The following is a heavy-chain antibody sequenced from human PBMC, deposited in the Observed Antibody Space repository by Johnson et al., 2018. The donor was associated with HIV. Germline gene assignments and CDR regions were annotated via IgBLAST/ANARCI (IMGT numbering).Heavy chain of an antibody. V-gene: IGHV3-7*05. CDR2: INQAGSEN. Sequence: VQLVESGGGVVLPGWSLRLSCEASGFTFSIYWMAWVRQAPGKGLEWVANINQAGSENYYVDSVKGRFTISRDNAKNSLYLQVHSLRVEDTAVYYCARYELGDGTYPPDAFDIWGQGTMVTVSS. CDR3: ARYELGDGTYPPDAFDI. D-gene: IGHD3-16*02. J-gene: IGHJ3*02. CDR1: GFTFSIYW.